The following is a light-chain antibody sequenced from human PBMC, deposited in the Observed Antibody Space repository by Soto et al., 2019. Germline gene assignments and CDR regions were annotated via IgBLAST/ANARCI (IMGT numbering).Light chain of an antibody. CDR1: QSVSSY. CDR2: GAS. J-gene: IGKJ1*01. Sequence: EIVLTQSPATLSLSPGERATLSCRASQSVSSYLAWYQQKPGQAPRLLIYGASTRATGIPARFSGSGSGTEFTLTISSLQSEDFAVYYCQQYNNWPWGTFGQGTKVDIK. CDR3: QQYNNWPWGT. V-gene: IGKV3-15*01.